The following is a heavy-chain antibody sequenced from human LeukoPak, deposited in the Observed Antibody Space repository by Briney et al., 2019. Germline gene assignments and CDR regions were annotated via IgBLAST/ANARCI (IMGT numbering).Heavy chain of an antibody. Sequence: SETLSLTCTVSGGSISSYYWSWIRQPPGKGLEWIGYIYYSGSTNYNPSLKSRVTISVDTSKNQFSLKLSSVTAADTAVYYCARGRYGWLPFDYWGQGTLVTVSS. J-gene: IGHJ4*02. V-gene: IGHV4-59*01. CDR2: IYYSGST. D-gene: IGHD3-16*01. CDR3: ARGRYGWLPFDY. CDR1: GGSISSYY.